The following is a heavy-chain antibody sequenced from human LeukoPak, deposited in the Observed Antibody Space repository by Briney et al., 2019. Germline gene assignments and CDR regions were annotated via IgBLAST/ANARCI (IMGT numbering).Heavy chain of an antibody. CDR3: ARDKIVGATIFDY. CDR1: GFTFSSYW. D-gene: IGHD1-26*01. J-gene: IGHJ4*02. Sequence: GGSLTLSCAASGFTFSSYWMSWVRQAPGKGLEWVANIKEDGSEKFYVDSLKGRFTIFRDNAENSLYLLMNSLRADDTAVYYCARDKIVGATIFDYWGQANPVTVSS. CDR2: IKEDGSEK. V-gene: IGHV3-7*01.